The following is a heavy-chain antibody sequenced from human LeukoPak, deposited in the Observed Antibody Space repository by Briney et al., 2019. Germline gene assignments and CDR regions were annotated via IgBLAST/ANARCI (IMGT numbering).Heavy chain of an antibody. Sequence: GASVKVSCKASGYTFTSYYMHWVRQAPGQGLEWMGIINPSGGSTSYAQKFQGRVTMTRDTSTSTVYVELSSLRSEDTAVYYCARVKALRYFDWLLEYWGQGTLVTVSS. CDR2: INPSGGST. D-gene: IGHD3-9*01. J-gene: IGHJ4*02. V-gene: IGHV1-46*01. CDR3: ARVKALRYFDWLLEY. CDR1: GYTFTSYY.